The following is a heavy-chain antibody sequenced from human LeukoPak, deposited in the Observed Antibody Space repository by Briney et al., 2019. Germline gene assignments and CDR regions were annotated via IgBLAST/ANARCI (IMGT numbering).Heavy chain of an antibody. J-gene: IGHJ4*02. D-gene: IGHD3-22*01. V-gene: IGHV4-34*01. CDR2: INHSGST. CDR1: GGSFSGYY. Sequence: SETLSLTCAVYGGSFSGYYWSWIRQPPGKGLEWIGEINHSGSTNYNPSLKSRVTISVDTSKNQFSLKLSSVTAADTAVYYCARGLGYYLLGWGQGTLVTVSS. CDR3: ARGLGYYLLG.